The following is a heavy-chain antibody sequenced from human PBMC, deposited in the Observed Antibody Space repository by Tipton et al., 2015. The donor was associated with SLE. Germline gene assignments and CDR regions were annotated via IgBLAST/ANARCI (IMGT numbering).Heavy chain of an antibody. J-gene: IGHJ6*03. V-gene: IGHV4-38-2*02. CDR3: ARDRILNRVAAQDYYYYMDV. CDR1: RYSISSGYY. CDR2: IYYSGST. D-gene: IGHD2-15*01. Sequence: GLVKHSETLSLTCIVSRYSISSGYYWGWIRQPPGKGLECIGCIYYSGSTYYNPSLKSRVTISVDTSKNQFSLKLSSVTAADTAVYYCARDRILNRVAAQDYYYYMDVWGKGTTVTVSS.